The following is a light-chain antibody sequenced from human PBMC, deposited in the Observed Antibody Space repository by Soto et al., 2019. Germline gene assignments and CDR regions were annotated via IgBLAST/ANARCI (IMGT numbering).Light chain of an antibody. CDR1: QSVLYSSNNKNY. J-gene: IGKJ1*01. V-gene: IGKV4-1*01. CDR2: WAS. CDR3: QQYYSTPLA. Sequence: DIVMTQSPDSLAVSLGERATINCKSSQSVLYSSNNKNYLAWYQQKPRQPPKLLIYWASTRESGVPDRFSGSGSGTDFTLTISSLQAEDGAVYYCQQYYSTPLAFGQGTKVDIK.